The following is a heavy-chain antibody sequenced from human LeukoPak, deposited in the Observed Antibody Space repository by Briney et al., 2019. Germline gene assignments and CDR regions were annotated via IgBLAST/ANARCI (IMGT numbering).Heavy chain of an antibody. D-gene: IGHD2-15*01. J-gene: IGHJ6*02. CDR2: IYYSGST. CDR1: GGSIRNYY. V-gene: IGHV4-59*08. Sequence: PSETLSLTCTVSGGSIRNYYWSWIRQPPGKGLEWIGYIYYSGSTNYNPSLKSRVTISVDTSKNQFSLKLSSVTAADTAVYYCAGPRGGPEAYYYGMDVWGQGTTVTVSS. CDR3: AGPRGGPEAYYYGMDV.